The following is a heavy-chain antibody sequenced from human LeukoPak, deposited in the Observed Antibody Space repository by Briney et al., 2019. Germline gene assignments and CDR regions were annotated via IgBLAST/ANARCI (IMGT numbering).Heavy chain of an antibody. J-gene: IGHJ4*02. Sequence: PSETLSLTCTVSGGSISSYYWSWIRQPPGKGLEWIGYIYYSGSTNYNPSLKSRVTISVKTSKNQFSLKLSSVTAADTAVYYCARGFTVTTGLFYWGQGTLVTVSS. CDR1: GGSISSYY. V-gene: IGHV4-59*12. CDR2: IYYSGST. D-gene: IGHD4-17*01. CDR3: ARGFTVTTGLFY.